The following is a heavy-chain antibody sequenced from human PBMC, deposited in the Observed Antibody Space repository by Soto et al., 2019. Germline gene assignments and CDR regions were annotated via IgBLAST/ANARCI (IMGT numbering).Heavy chain of an antibody. V-gene: IGHV4-31*03. CDR1: GGSISSGGYY. CDR3: ARDDSNWFDP. Sequence: SETLSLTCTVSGGSISSGGYYWSWIRQHPGKGLEWIGYIYYSGSTYYNPSLKSRVTISVDTSKNQFSLKLSSVTAADTAVYYCARDDSNWFDPWGQGTLVTVSS. J-gene: IGHJ5*02. CDR2: IYYSGST.